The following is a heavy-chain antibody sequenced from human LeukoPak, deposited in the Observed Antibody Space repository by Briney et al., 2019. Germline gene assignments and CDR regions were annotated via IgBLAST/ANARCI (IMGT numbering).Heavy chain of an antibody. J-gene: IGHJ6*03. D-gene: IGHD3-16*01. CDR2: IIHSGST. V-gene: IGHV4-34*12. Sequence: GSLRLSCAASGFTFSSYEMNWIRQPPGKGLEWIGEIIHSGSTNYNPSLKSRVTMSVDTSKNQFSLKLSSVTAADTAVYYCARGGGNYYYMDVWGKGTTVTVSS. CDR3: ARGGGNYYYMDV. CDR1: GFTFSSYE.